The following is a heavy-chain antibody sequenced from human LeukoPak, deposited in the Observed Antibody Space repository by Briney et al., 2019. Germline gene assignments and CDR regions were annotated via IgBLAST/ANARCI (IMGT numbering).Heavy chain of an antibody. D-gene: IGHD6-13*01. CDR3: ARSGPSYSSSWCGY. CDR2: ISAYNGNT. J-gene: IGHJ4*02. V-gene: IGHV1-18*01. CDR1: GYTFTSYG. Sequence: ASVKVSCKASGYTFTSYGISWVRQAPGQGLEWMGWISAYNGNTNYAQKLQGRVTMTTDTSTSTAYMELRSLRSDDTAVYYCARSGPSYSSSWCGYWGQGTLVTVSS.